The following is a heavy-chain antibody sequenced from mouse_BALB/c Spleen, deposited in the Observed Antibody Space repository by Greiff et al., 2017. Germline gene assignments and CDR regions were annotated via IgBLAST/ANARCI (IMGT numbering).Heavy chain of an antibody. D-gene: IGHD1-1*01. Sequence: QVQLKESGAELVRPGSSVKISCKASGYAFSSYWMNWVKQRPGQGLEWIGQIYPGDGDTNYNGKFKGKATLTADKSSSTAYMQLSSLTSEDSAVYFCARDYGSRFAYWGQGTLVTVSA. CDR1: GYAFSSYW. CDR2: IYPGDGDT. CDR3: ARDYGSRFAY. V-gene: IGHV1-80*01. J-gene: IGHJ3*01.